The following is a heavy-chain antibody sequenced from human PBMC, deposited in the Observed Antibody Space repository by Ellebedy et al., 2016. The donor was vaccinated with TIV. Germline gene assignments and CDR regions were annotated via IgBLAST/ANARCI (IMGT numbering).Heavy chain of an antibody. CDR3: APFTAERRSKYYYGPGGFDP. CDR1: GFTFSSYS. J-gene: IGHJ5*02. CDR2: ISSSSSTI. V-gene: IGHV3-48*04. D-gene: IGHD3-10*01. Sequence: GGSLRLSXAASGFTFSSYSMNWVRQAPGKGLEWVSYISSSSSTIYYADSVKGRFTISRDNAKNSLYLQMNSLRAEDTAVYYCAPFTAERRSKYYYGPGGFDPWGQGTLVTVSS.